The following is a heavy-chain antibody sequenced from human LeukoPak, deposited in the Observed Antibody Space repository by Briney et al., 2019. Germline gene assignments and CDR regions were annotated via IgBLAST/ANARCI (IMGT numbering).Heavy chain of an antibody. CDR1: GFTFSSYW. Sequence: GGSLRLSCVASGFTFSSYWMTWVRQAPGRGLECVSFISSGGTYIYYADSVKGRFTISRDNAKNTLYLQMNSLRAEDTAVYYCAKEGGWGSYFDYWGQGTLVTVSS. J-gene: IGHJ4*02. CDR2: ISSGGTYI. D-gene: IGHD6-19*01. V-gene: IGHV3-21*01. CDR3: AKEGGWGSYFDY.